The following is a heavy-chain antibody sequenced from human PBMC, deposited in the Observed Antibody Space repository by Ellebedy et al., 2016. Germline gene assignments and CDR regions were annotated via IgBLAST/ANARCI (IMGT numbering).Heavy chain of an antibody. CDR3: TGDQWLRRQGAFDL. D-gene: IGHD5-12*01. J-gene: IGHJ3*01. CDR1: GFTFGDYA. CDR2: IRSKVNDEAT. V-gene: IGHV3-49*03. Sequence: GGSLRLSXVTSGFTFGDYAMSWFRWAPRRGLEWVAFIRSKVNDEATAYAASVKGRFTVSRDDSKGVAYLQMNSLTTDDTAMYYCTGDQWLRRQGAFDLWGQGTMVAVSS.